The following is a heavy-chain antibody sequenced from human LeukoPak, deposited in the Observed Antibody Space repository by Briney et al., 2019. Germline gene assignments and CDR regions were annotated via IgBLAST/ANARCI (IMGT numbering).Heavy chain of an antibody. V-gene: IGHV4-34*01. CDR3: ARGHELVPFDY. J-gene: IGHJ4*02. Sequence: SETLSLTCAVYGGSFSGYYWSWIRQPPGKGLEWIGEINHSGSTNCNPSLKSRVTISVDTSKNQFSLKLSSVTAADTAVYYCARGHELVPFDYRGQGTLVTVSS. CDR1: GGSFSGYY. D-gene: IGHD6-6*01. CDR2: INHSGST.